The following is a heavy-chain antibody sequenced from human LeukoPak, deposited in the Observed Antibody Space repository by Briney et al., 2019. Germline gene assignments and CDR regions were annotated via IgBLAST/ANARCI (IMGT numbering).Heavy chain of an antibody. CDR2: IYYSGST. V-gene: IGHV4-59*12. CDR1: GGSISSYY. J-gene: IGHJ5*02. CDR3: ARRIGYCSGGSCNNWFDP. D-gene: IGHD2-15*01. Sequence: SETLSLTCTVSGGSISSYYWSWIRQPPGKGLEWIGYIYYSGSTYYNPSLKSRVTISVDRSKNQFSLKLSSVTAADTAVYYCARRIGYCSGGSCNNWFDPWGQGTLVTVSS.